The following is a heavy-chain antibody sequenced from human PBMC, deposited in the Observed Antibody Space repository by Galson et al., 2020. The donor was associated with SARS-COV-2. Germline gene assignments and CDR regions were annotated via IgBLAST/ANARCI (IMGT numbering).Heavy chain of an antibody. D-gene: IGHD3-3*02. CDR2: ISYDGNKK. V-gene: IGHV3-30-3*01. CDR1: TFTSSSQA. CDR3: ARDQAFSPDY. J-gene: IGHJ4*02. Sequence: GGSLRLSCIVSTFTSSSQAMHWVRQAQGKGLEWVTRISYDGNKKAYADSVEGRFTISRDNYENTLYLQMNSLRPEDTAVYYCARDQAFSPDYWGQGTLVTVSS.